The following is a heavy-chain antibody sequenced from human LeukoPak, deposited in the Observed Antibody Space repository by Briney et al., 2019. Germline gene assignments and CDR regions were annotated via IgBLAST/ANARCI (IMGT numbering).Heavy chain of an antibody. D-gene: IGHD3-22*01. Sequence: GGSLRLSCAASGFTFTDFAMNWVRQAPGKGLEWVSGVGGGGTNTDYADSVKGRFTISRDNSKNTLTLQMSSLRADDTAVYFCAKDARGYHRPIDHWGQGILVTVSS. CDR2: VGGGGTNT. V-gene: IGHV3-23*01. J-gene: IGHJ4*02. CDR1: GFTFTDFA. CDR3: AKDARGYHRPIDH.